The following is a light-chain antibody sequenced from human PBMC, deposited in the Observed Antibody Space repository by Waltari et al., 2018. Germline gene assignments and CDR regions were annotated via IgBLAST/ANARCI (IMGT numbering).Light chain of an antibody. V-gene: IGLV1-40*01. J-gene: IGLJ3*02. CDR1: SSNIGAGYD. CDR3: QSYDSSVSAWV. CDR2: GHN. Sequence: QSVLTQPPSVSGAPGQSITISCTGSSSNIGAGYDVPWYQHLPGTAPKLLIYGHNNRPSRVPDRFSGSKSGTSASLAITGLQAEDEADYYCQSYDSSVSAWVFGGGTKLTVV.